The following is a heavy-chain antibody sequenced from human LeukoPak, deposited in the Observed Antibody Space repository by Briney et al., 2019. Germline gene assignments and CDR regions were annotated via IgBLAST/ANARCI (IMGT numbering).Heavy chain of an antibody. V-gene: IGHV1-2*06. CDR2: INPNSGGT. Sequence: ASVKVSCKASGYTFTGYYMHWVRQAPGQGLEWMGRINPNSGGTNYAQKFQGRVTMTRDTSISTAYMELSRLRSDDTAVYYCARAGDSRPYYFDYWGQGTLVTVSS. CDR3: ARAGDSRPYYFDY. CDR1: GYTFTGYY. J-gene: IGHJ4*02. D-gene: IGHD3-22*01.